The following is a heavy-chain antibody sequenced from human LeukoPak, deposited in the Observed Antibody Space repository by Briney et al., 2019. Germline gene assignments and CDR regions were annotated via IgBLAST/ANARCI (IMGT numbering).Heavy chain of an antibody. D-gene: IGHD1-26*01. V-gene: IGHV3-23*01. CDR1: GFTFSNYG. CDR3: ARRKVGGTGDY. J-gene: IGHJ4*02. Sequence: PGGSLRLSCAASGFTFSNYGMSWVRQAPGKGLEWVSAVSGNGGSSFYADSVKGRFTISRDNSKNTLFLQVESLRAEDSAIYYCARRKVGGTGDYWGEGTQVTVSS. CDR2: VSGNGGSS.